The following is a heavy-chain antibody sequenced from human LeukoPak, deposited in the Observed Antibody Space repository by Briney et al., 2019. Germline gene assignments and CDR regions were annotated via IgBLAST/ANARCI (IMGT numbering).Heavy chain of an antibody. V-gene: IGHV4-38-2*02. J-gene: IGHJ4*02. CDR1: GYSISSGYY. CDR2: LHPSGNS. Sequence: SSETLSLTCTVSGYSISSGYYWGWIRQPPGKGLEWIGSLHPSGNSYYSPSLKSRVTISVDTSKNQFSLKLSSVTAADTAVYYCARDQWYSSGRHEGRYFDYWGQGTLVTVSS. CDR3: ARDQWYSSGRHEGRYFDY. D-gene: IGHD6-19*01.